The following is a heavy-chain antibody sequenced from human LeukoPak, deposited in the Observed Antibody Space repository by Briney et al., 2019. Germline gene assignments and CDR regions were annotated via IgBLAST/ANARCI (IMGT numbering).Heavy chain of an antibody. D-gene: IGHD5-12*01. Sequence: GASVKVSCKASGYTFTSYGISWVRQAPGQGLEWMGWISAYNGNTNYAQKLQGRVTMTTDTSTSTAYMELRSLRSDDTAVYYCARDTATISRVNYYYGMDVWGKGTTVTVSS. J-gene: IGHJ6*04. CDR2: ISAYNGNT. CDR3: ARDTATISRVNYYYGMDV. CDR1: GYTFTSYG. V-gene: IGHV1-18*04.